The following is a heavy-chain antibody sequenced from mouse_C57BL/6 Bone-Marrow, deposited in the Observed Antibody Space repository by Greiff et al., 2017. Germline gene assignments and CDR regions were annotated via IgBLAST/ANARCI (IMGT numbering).Heavy chain of an antibody. CDR2: IRNKANGYTT. J-gene: IGHJ4*01. CDR3: ARVPYDYDVMDY. CDR1: GFTFTDYY. V-gene: IGHV7-3*01. D-gene: IGHD2-4*01. Sequence: EVQVVESGGGLVQPGGSLSLSCAASGFTFTDYYMSWVRQPPGKALEWLGFIRNKANGYTTEYSASVKGRFTISRDNSQSILYLQMNALRAEDSATYYCARVPYDYDVMDYWGQGTSVTVSS.